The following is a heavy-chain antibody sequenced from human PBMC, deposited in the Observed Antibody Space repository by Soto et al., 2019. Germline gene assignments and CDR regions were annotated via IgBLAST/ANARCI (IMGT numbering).Heavy chain of an antibody. CDR1: GFTFDDYA. D-gene: IGHD3-3*01. Sequence: GGSLRLSCAASGFTFDDYAMHWVRQAPGKGLEWVSGISWNSGSIGYADSVKGRFTISRDNAKNSLYLQMNSLRAEDTALYYCAITLYYDFWSGYGAFDYWGQGTLVTVSS. V-gene: IGHV3-9*01. J-gene: IGHJ4*02. CDR2: ISWNSGSI. CDR3: AITLYYDFWSGYGAFDY.